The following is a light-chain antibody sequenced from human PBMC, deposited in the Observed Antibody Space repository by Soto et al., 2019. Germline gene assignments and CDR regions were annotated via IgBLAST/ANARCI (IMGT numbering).Light chain of an antibody. Sequence: EIVLTQSPGTLSLSPGERATLSCRASQSVSSSYLAWYQQKPGQAPRLLIYGASSRATGIPDRFSGSGSGTDFTLTISRLEPEDFALYYRQQNGSPGYTFGQGTKLEIK. CDR1: QSVSSSY. J-gene: IGKJ2*01. V-gene: IGKV3-20*01. CDR3: QQNGSPGYT. CDR2: GAS.